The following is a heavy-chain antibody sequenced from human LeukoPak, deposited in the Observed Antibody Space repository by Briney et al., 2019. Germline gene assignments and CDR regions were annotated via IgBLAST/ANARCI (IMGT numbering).Heavy chain of an antibody. CDR2: MNPNSGNT. Sequence: ASVKVSCKASGYTFTSYDIIWVRQATGQGLEWMGWMNPNSGNTGYAQKFQGRVTMTRNTSISTAYMELSSLRSEDTAVYYCARVGYYGSGSYLSYYYYMDVWGKGTTVTVSS. V-gene: IGHV1-8*01. J-gene: IGHJ6*03. CDR1: GYTFTSYD. D-gene: IGHD3-10*01. CDR3: ARVGYYGSGSYLSYYYYMDV.